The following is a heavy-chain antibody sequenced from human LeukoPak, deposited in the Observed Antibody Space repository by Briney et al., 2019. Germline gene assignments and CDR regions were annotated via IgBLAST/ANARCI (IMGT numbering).Heavy chain of an antibody. V-gene: IGHV3-11*01. Sequence: PGGSLRLSCEASGFTFSDFYMTWLRQAPGKGLEWVSYICGSGSDIKYADSVKGRFNISRDNADNTLYVQMHNLRAEDTAMYYCSRDPRLVDYWGQGTLVTVSS. CDR2: ICGSGSDI. CDR3: SRDPRLVDY. CDR1: GFTFSDFY. J-gene: IGHJ4*02.